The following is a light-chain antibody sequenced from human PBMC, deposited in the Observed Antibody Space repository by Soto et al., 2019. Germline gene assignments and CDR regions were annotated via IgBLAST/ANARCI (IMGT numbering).Light chain of an antibody. J-gene: IGLJ2*01. Sequence: QSALTQPASVSGSPGQSITISCTGTSSDVGGYNYVSWYQQHPGKAPKLMIYGVTNRPSGVSNRFSGSKSGNTASLTISGLQADDEADYYCSSYTSSTTLSVIFGGGTKVTVL. CDR3: SSYTSSTTLSVI. CDR1: SSDVGGYNY. V-gene: IGLV2-14*01. CDR2: GVT.